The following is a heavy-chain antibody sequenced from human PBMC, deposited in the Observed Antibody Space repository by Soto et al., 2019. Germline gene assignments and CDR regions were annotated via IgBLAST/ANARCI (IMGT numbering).Heavy chain of an antibody. V-gene: IGHV3-48*03. J-gene: IGHJ4*02. D-gene: IGHD3-22*01. CDR1: GFTFSSYE. Sequence: GGSLRLSCAASGFTFSSYEMNWVRQAPGKGLEWVSYISSSGSTIYYADSVKGRFTISRDNAKNSLYLQMNSLRAEDTAVYYCARGSGDSSGYHYDYWGQGTLVTVSS. CDR3: ARGSGDSSGYHYDY. CDR2: ISSSGSTI.